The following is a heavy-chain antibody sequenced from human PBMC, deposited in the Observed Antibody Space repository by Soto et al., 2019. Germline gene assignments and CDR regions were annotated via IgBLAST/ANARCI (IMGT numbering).Heavy chain of an antibody. Sequence: QGLEWMGIINPSGGSTSYAQKFQGRVTMTRDTSTSTVYMELSSLRSEDTAVYYCARFFVRAAAIRGWTNDSDFLVQRSPDL. D-gene: IGHD6-13*01. J-gene: IGHJ2*01. CDR2: INPSGGST. V-gene: IGHV1-46*03. CDR3: ARFFVRAAAIRGWTNDSDFLVQRSPDL.